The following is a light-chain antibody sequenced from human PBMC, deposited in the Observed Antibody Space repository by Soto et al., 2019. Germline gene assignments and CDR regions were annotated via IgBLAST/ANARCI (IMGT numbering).Light chain of an antibody. CDR1: SSNIGTNY. CDR3: TAWDDSLSGPLYV. V-gene: IGLV1-47*01. J-gene: IGLJ1*01. Sequence: QSVLTQPPSVSGTPGQRVTITCSGSSSNIGTNYVYWYQQLPGTAPKLLIYRSNQRPSGVPDRFSGSKSGTSASLAISGLRSEDEADYYCTAWDDSLSGPLYVFGTGTQLTVL. CDR2: RSN.